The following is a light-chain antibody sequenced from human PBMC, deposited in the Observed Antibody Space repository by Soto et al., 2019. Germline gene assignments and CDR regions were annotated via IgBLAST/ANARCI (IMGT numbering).Light chain of an antibody. CDR3: QQYGSSSIT. CDR1: QSVSSSY. J-gene: IGKJ5*01. Sequence: EIVLTQSPGTLSLSPGERATISCRASQSVSSSYLAWYQQKPGQAPRLLIYAASIRATDIPDMFSGSGSGTDFTLTISRLEPEDFAEFYCQQYGSSSITFGQGTRLEIK. V-gene: IGKV3-20*01. CDR2: AAS.